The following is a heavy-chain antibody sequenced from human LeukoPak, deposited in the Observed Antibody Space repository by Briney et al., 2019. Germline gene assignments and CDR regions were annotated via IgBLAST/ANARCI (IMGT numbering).Heavy chain of an antibody. CDR1: GYTFTSYG. CDR2: ISAYNGNT. Sequence: ASVKVSCKASGYTFTSYGISWARQAPGQGLEWMGWISAYNGNTNYAQKLQGRVTMTTDTSTSTAYMELRSLRSDDTAVYYCARDTHPTYSSGWYGNWFDPWGQGTLVTVSS. CDR3: ARDTHPTYSSGWYGNWFDP. J-gene: IGHJ5*02. V-gene: IGHV1-18*01. D-gene: IGHD6-19*01.